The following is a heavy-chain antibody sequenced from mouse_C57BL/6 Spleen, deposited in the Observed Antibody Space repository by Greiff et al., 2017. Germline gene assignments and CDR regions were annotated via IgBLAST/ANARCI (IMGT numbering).Heavy chain of an antibody. CDR2: IWSGGST. CDR3: ARTTVVAFAY. V-gene: IGHV2-2*01. Sequence: QVQLKESGPGLVQPSQSLSITCTVSGFSLTSYGVHWVRQSPGKGLEWLGVIWSGGSTDYNAAFISRLSISKDNSKSQVFFKMNSLQADDTAIYYCARTTVVAFAYWGQGTLVTVSA. CDR1: GFSLTSYG. J-gene: IGHJ3*01. D-gene: IGHD1-1*01.